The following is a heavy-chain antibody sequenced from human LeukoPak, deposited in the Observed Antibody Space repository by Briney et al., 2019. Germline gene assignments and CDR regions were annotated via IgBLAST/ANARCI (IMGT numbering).Heavy chain of an antibody. CDR3: ARKRGGLQLPPGFDY. CDR1: GFTFSSYE. V-gene: IGHV3-48*03. J-gene: IGHJ4*02. D-gene: IGHD5-24*01. CDR2: ISSSGSTI. Sequence: GGSLRLSCAASGFTFSSYEMNWVRQAPGKGLEWVSYISSSGSTIYYADSVKGRFTISRDNAKNSLYLQMNSLRAEDTAVYYCARKRGGLQLPPGFDYWGQGTLVTVSS.